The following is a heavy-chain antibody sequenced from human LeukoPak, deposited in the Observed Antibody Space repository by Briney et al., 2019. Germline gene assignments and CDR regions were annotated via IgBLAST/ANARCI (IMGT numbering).Heavy chain of an antibody. CDR3: ARHSFSSSWYGTFDT. D-gene: IGHD6-13*01. Sequence: SETLSLTCTVSAGSMSGHYWSWIRQPPGKGLEWVGYIYYSGSTIYNPSLKSRVTISVDTPKKQFSLKLSSVTAADTAVYYCARHSFSSSWYGTFDTWGQGSLATVSS. CDR1: AGSMSGHY. J-gene: IGHJ5*02. V-gene: IGHV4-59*08. CDR2: IYYSGST.